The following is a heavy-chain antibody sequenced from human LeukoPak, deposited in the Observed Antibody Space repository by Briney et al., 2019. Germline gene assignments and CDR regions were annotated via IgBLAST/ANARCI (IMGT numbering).Heavy chain of an antibody. CDR1: GFTFSSYS. V-gene: IGHV3-21*04. CDR3: ARDRDDYPYY. CDR2: ISSSSSYI. Sequence: PGGSLRLSCAASGFTFSSYSMNWVRQAPGKGPEWVSSISSSSSYIYYADSVKGRFTISRDNAKNSLCLQMNSLRAEDTAVYYCARDRDDYPYYWGQGTLVTVSS. J-gene: IGHJ4*02. D-gene: IGHD4-11*01.